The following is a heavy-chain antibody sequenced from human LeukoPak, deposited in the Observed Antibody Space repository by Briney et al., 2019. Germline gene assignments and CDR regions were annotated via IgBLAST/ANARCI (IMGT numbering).Heavy chain of an antibody. Sequence: GGSLRLSCAASRFTFSSYWMIWVRQAPGKALEWVANIKQDGSEKFYVDSVKGRFTISRDNAKNSLYLQMNSLRPEDTAVYYCARDRIYSSSWPIKYYYYMDVWGKGTTVTVSS. CDR1: RFTFSSYW. V-gene: IGHV3-7*01. CDR3: ARDRIYSSSWPIKYYYYMDV. J-gene: IGHJ6*03. D-gene: IGHD6-13*01. CDR2: IKQDGSEK.